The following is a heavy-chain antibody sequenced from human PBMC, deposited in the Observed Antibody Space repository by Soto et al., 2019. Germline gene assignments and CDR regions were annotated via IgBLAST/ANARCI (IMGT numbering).Heavy chain of an antibody. V-gene: IGHV3-7*03. CDR3: ARDLQYYDRSGYYEATDDAFDI. J-gene: IGHJ3*02. D-gene: IGHD3-22*01. Sequence: EVQLVESGGGLVQPGGSLRLSCAASGFTFSSYWMSWVRQAPGKGLELVANIKQDGSEKYYVDSVKGRFTISRDNAKNSLYMQMNSLREEDTAVYYCARDLQYYDRSGYYEATDDAFDIWGQGTMVTVSS. CDR1: GFTFSSYW. CDR2: IKQDGSEK.